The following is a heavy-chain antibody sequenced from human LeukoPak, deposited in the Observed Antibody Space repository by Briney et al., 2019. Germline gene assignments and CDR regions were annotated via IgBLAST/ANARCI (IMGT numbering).Heavy chain of an antibody. J-gene: IGHJ4*02. V-gene: IGHV3-48*02. D-gene: IGHD3-10*01. CDR3: ARDRGLTVVGGGPRRGGFDK. CDR1: GFTFHTYN. CDR2: ISTSGATR. Sequence: GGSLRLSCATSGFTFHTYNMNWVRQAPGKGPEWISYISTSGATRHYAESVKGRFVISRDNSNKSLYLQMNDLRDDDTAVYYCARDRGLTVVGGGPRRGGFDKWGQGALVTVSS.